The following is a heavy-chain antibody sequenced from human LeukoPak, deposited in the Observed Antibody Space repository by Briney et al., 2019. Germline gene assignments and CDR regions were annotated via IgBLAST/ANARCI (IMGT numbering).Heavy chain of an antibody. D-gene: IGHD3-10*01. V-gene: IGHV3-23*01. CDR2: ISGSGGST. CDR3: AKDSVLLWFGELLGFDY. J-gene: IGHJ4*02. CDR1: GFTFSSYA. Sequence: GGSLRLSCAASGFTFSSYAMSWVRQAPGKGLEWVSAISGSGGSTYYADSVKGRFTISRDNSKNTLYLQMNSLRAEDTAVYYCAKDSVLLWFGELLGFDYWGQGNLVTVSS.